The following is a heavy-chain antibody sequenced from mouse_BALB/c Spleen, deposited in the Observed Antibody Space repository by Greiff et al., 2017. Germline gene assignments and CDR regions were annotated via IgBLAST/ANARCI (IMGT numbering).Heavy chain of an antibody. Sequence: VQLQQPGAELVRPGASVKLSCKASGYTFTSYWINWVKQRPGQGLEWIGNIYPSDSYTNYNQKFKDKATLAVDKSSSTAYMQLSSPTSEDSAVYYCTRGYAMDYWGQGTSVTVSS. CDR1: GYTFTSYW. CDR3: TRGYAMDY. V-gene: IGHV1-69*02. CDR2: IYPSDSYT. J-gene: IGHJ4*01.